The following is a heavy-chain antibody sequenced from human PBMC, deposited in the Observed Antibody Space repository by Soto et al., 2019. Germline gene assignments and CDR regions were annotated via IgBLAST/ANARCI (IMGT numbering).Heavy chain of an antibody. CDR3: ARRDYYDTSGHYYGDGFDI. CDR2: IYPGDSDT. Sequence: XESLKISCKGSEYSFINYWIVWVRQMPGKGLEWMGIIYPGDSDTRYSPSFRGQVTISAVQSTSTAYLQWKSLKASDTAMYYCARRDYYDTSGHYYGDGFDIWGQGTMVTVSS. D-gene: IGHD3-22*01. J-gene: IGHJ3*02. V-gene: IGHV5-51*01. CDR1: EYSFINYW.